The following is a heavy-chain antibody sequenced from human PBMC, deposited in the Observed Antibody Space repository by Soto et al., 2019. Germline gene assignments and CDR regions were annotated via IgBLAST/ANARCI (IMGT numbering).Heavy chain of an antibody. J-gene: IGHJ3*01. Sequence: DVQLVEAGGGLMQPGESLRLSCAASGLTVSGKEYVAWVCHATGTGLEWVSALYDVDGSFYSDSVKVRFTTNSDSSKSNDYLQMNDLGPADTAVYYCATWHEREHDYDVWGQGTTVTVSS. CDR1: GLTVSGKEY. V-gene: IGHV3-53*01. CDR2: LYDVDGS. CDR3: ATWHEREHDYDV. D-gene: IGHD1-1*01.